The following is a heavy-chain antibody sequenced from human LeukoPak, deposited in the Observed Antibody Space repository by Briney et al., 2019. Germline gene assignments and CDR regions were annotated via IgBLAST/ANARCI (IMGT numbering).Heavy chain of an antibody. D-gene: IGHD2-15*01. CDR1: GFTVSSNY. Sequence: PGGSLRLSCAASGFTVSSNYMSWVRQAPGKGLEWVSVIYSGGSTYYADSVKGRFTISRHNSKNTLYLQMNSLRAEDTAVYYCARGQCGGSCYSYYYYGMDVWGQGTTVTVSS. J-gene: IGHJ6*02. CDR3: ARGQCGGSCYSYYYYGMDV. CDR2: IYSGGST. V-gene: IGHV3-53*04.